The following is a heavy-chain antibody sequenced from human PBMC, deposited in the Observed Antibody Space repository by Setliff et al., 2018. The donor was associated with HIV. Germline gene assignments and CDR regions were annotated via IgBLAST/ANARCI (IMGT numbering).Heavy chain of an antibody. D-gene: IGHD3-3*02. Sequence: SETLSLTCSVSGVSITTDGYYWSWIRHYPGKGLEWIGYMYHSGSTYYNASLASRLIMSLDPSKNQFSLKLNSMTAADTAMYYCAGGRHFRDIRDSRFDFWGQGMLVTVSS. J-gene: IGHJ4*02. CDR3: AGGRHFRDIRDSRFDF. CDR1: GVSITTDGYY. V-gene: IGHV4-31*03. CDR2: MYHSGST.